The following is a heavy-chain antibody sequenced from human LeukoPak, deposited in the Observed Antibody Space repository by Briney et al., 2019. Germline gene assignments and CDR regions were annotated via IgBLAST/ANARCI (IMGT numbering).Heavy chain of an antibody. D-gene: IGHD6-25*01. CDR1: GGSFSGYY. J-gene: IGHJ4*02. CDR2: IINSGST. CDR3: ASRPAAGPFYY. Sequence: PSETLSLTCAVYGGSFSGYYWNWMRQPPGKGLEWIGEIINSGSTNYNPSLKSRVTISVDTSKNQFSLKLSSVTYADTAVYYCASRPAAGPFYYSGQGTQVSVSS. V-gene: IGHV4-34*12.